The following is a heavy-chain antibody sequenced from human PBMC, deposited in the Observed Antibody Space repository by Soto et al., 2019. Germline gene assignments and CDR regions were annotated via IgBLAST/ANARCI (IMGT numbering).Heavy chain of an antibody. CDR3: ARDPTARWDTIFDWTGGFDY. D-gene: IGHD3-3*01. J-gene: IGHJ4*02. V-gene: IGHV3-7*01. Sequence: GGSLRLSCAASGFTFSSYWMSWVRQAPGKGLEWVANIKQDGSEKYYVDSVKGRFTISRDNAKNSLYLQMNSLRAEDTAVYYCARDPTARWDTIFDWTGGFDYWGQGTLVTVSS. CDR2: IKQDGSEK. CDR1: GFTFSSYW.